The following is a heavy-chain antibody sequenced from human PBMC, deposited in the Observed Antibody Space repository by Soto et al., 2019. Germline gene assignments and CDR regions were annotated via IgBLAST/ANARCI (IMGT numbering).Heavy chain of an antibody. Sequence: QVQLVQSGAEVKKPGASVKVSCKASGYTFTSYDINWVRQATGQGLEWMGWMNPNSGNTGYAQKFQGRVTMTRNTSISTAYMELSSLRSEDTAVYYCARGVAARRLPQTGNWFDPWGQGTLVTVSS. CDR2: MNPNSGNT. CDR1: GYTFTSYD. D-gene: IGHD6-6*01. CDR3: ARGVAARRLPQTGNWFDP. V-gene: IGHV1-8*01. J-gene: IGHJ5*02.